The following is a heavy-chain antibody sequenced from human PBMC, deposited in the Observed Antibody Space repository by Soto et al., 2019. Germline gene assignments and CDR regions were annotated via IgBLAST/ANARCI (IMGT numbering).Heavy chain of an antibody. D-gene: IGHD6-25*01. Sequence: QVQLVQSGAEVKKPGASVKVSCKASGYTFSIYGISWVRQAPGQGLEWMGWISAYNDNRNYAQNLQGRVTMTTDTSTITAYMELRSLRSDGTAVYYCARDLRPSPGYYGMDVWGQGTTVIVSS. CDR3: ARDLRPSPGYYGMDV. J-gene: IGHJ6*02. CDR1: GYTFSIYG. CDR2: ISAYNDNR. V-gene: IGHV1-18*01.